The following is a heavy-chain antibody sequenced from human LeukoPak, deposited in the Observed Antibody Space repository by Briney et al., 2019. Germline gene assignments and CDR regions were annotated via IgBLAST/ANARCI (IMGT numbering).Heavy chain of an antibody. V-gene: IGHV3-11*01. D-gene: IGHD1-26*01. Sequence: PGGSLRLSCAASGFTFSDYYMSWIRQAPGKGLEWVSYISSSGSTIYYADSVKGRFTISRDNAKNSLYLQMNSLRAEATAVYYCARVTRIVGATHYYYYYYMDVWGKGTTVTISS. J-gene: IGHJ6*03. CDR1: GFTFSDYY. CDR3: ARVTRIVGATHYYYYYYMDV. CDR2: ISSSGSTI.